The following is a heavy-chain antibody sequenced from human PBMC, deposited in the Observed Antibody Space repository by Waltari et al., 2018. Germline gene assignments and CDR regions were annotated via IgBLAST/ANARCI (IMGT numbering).Heavy chain of an antibody. CDR1: GFTFRTTW. CDR2: IKSTTDGGAT. J-gene: IGHJ4*02. D-gene: IGHD1-7*01. V-gene: IGHV3-15*01. CDR3: TTGTTVAVYHFDY. Sequence: EVQLVESGGGLVKPGGSLRLSCVVSGFTFRTTWMSWVRQAPGKGLEWVGRIKSTTDGGATDYAAPLKGRFPISRDDSKKTVYLQMSSLKTDDTAVYYCTTGTTVAVYHFDYWGQGTLVAVSS.